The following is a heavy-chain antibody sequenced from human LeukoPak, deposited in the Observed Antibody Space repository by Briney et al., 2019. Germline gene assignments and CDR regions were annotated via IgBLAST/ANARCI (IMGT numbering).Heavy chain of an antibody. D-gene: IGHD2-2*01. CDR1: GYTFTSYG. Sequence: ASVKVSCEASGYTFTSYGISWVRQAPGQGLEWMGWISAYNGNTNYAQKLQGRVTMTTDTSTSTAYMELRSLRSDDTAVYYCARSCSSTSCYGNWFDPWGQGTLVTVSS. CDR2: ISAYNGNT. CDR3: ARSCSSTSCYGNWFDP. J-gene: IGHJ5*02. V-gene: IGHV1-18*01.